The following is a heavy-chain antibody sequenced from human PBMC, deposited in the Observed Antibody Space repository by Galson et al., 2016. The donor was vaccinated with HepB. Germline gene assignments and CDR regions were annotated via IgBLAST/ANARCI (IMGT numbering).Heavy chain of an antibody. V-gene: IGHV4-31*03. J-gene: IGHJ4*02. CDR2: VYYSGGGNS. CDR3: ARVDYGGQELFEN. D-gene: IGHD4-17*01. Sequence: TLSLTCSVSGASITSSRYFWSWIRQRPGKGLERIANVYYSGGGNSYYNASLRSRLRTSVDSSKNQFSLELTSVTAADTAMYYCARVDYGGQELFENSGQGTMVIVSS. CDR1: GASITSSRYF.